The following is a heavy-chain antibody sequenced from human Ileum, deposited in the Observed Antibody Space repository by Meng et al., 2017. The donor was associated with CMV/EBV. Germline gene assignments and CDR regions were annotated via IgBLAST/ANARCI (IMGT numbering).Heavy chain of an antibody. V-gene: IGHV4-4*02. D-gene: IGHD3-22*01. Sequence: SGGSSSRANWWTWVRQTPGKGLEWIGEVYRGGNAMYNPSLQSRLTISVDDSTNQVSLRLRSVTAADTAMYYCTTGSAYSPPGQFHQWGQGTLVTVSS. CDR2: VYRGGNA. CDR3: TTGSAYSPPGQFHQ. J-gene: IGHJ4*02. CDR1: GGSSSRANW.